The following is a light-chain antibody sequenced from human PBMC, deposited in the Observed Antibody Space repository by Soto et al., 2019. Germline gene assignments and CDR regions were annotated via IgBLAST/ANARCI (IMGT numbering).Light chain of an antibody. CDR2: EDN. CDR1: SGNIANNF. CDR3: QSYDSSNPWV. J-gene: IGLJ3*02. Sequence: NFMLTQPHSVSESPGKTVTISCTRSSGNIANNFVQWYQQRPGSSPTTVIYEDNQRPSGVPARFSGSIDRSSNSASLTIAVLTSEDEADYYCQSYDSSNPWVFGGGTKLTVL. V-gene: IGLV6-57*01.